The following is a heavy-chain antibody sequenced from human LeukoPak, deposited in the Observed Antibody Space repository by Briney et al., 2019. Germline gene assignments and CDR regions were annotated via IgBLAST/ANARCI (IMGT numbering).Heavy chain of an antibody. Sequence: PGGSLRLSCAASGFTFSSYAVSWVRQAPGKGLEWVANIKQDGSEKYYVDSVKGRFTISRDNAKNSLYLQMNSLRAEDTAVYYCAREVVITAFDYWGQGTLVTVSS. V-gene: IGHV3-7*01. CDR1: GFTFSSYA. J-gene: IGHJ4*02. CDR2: IKQDGSEK. D-gene: IGHD3-22*01. CDR3: AREVVITAFDY.